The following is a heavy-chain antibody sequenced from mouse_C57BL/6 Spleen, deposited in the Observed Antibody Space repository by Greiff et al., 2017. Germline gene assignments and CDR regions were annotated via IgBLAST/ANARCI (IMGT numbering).Heavy chain of an antibody. Sequence: EVQLQESGPGLVNPSQSLSLTCSVSGYSITSGYYWNWIRQFPGNKLEWLDYISYDGSNNYNPALNNRISITRDTSKNQFFLKLHSVPTEDTSTYYCARGESNYPFDYWGQGTTLTVSS. V-gene: IGHV3-6*01. CDR3: ARGESNYPFDY. CDR2: ISYDGSN. J-gene: IGHJ2*01. CDR1: GYSITSGYY. D-gene: IGHD2-5*01.